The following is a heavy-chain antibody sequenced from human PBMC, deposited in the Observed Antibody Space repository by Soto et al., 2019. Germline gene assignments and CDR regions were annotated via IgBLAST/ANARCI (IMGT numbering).Heavy chain of an antibody. D-gene: IGHD5-18*01. J-gene: IGHJ4*02. Sequence: QVQLVQSGAEVKKPESSVKVSCKAPGGTFSTYAISWVRQAPGQGLEWMGRIIPMFGTANYAQRFQDRDTITADESTVTVYRDLSSLRSEDTAVYFCASGIQLWLRRINNGYSGWGQGTLVTVSS. CDR2: IIPMFGTA. CDR3: ASGIQLWLRRINNGYSG. CDR1: GGTFSTYA. V-gene: IGHV1-69*15.